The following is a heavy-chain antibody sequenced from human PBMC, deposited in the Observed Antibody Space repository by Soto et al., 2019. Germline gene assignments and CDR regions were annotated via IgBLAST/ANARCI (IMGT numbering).Heavy chain of an antibody. CDR2: VYYTGST. CDR3: ARTRMIESWIDS. V-gene: IGHV4-59*11. D-gene: IGHD3-16*01. J-gene: IGHJ4*02. Sequence: QVQLQESGPGLMKPSETLSLTCNVSGSSISSHYWSWIRQPPGKGLEWIGYVYYTGSTLYNPSLPSRVTISVDMSKKEFPLRLSSVISADTAVYYCARTRMIESWIDSWGQGTPVTVSS. CDR1: GSSISSHY.